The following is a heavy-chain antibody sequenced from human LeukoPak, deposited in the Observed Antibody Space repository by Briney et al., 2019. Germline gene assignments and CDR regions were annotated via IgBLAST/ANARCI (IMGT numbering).Heavy chain of an antibody. CDR1: GFSFPNAW. D-gene: IGHD1-26*01. J-gene: IGHJ4*02. Sequence: GGSLRLSCAVSGFSFPNAWMSWVRQSPGKGLEWVGRIKGTDVGGTADYAAAVTDRFIISKDDSKKTMYLQMNSLKPEDTAVYYCTTVTGVGGARRGGQATLVTVSS. CDR3: TTVTGVGGARR. V-gene: IGHV3-15*01. CDR2: IKGTDVGGTA.